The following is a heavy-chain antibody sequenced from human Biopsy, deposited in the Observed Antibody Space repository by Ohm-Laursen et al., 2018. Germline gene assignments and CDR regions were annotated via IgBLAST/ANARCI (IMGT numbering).Heavy chain of an antibody. J-gene: IGHJ5*02. V-gene: IGHV4-38-2*02. CDR2: VYDSGKS. D-gene: IGHD3-9*01. CDR1: GFSISSGYY. Sequence: PPGTLSLTCAVSGFSISSGYYWGWIRQPPGKGLEWIGSVYDSGKSYYNPSLKSRVTISVDVSKNQFSLKLSSVTAADTAVYYCARDRFDLLTPNWFDPWGQGTLVTVSS. CDR3: ARDRFDLLTPNWFDP.